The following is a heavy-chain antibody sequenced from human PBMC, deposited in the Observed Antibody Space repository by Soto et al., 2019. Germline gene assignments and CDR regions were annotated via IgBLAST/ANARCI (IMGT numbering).Heavy chain of an antibody. CDR2: ISGSDGST. CDR3: AKHLHYFDY. Sequence: EVQLLESGGGLVQPGGSLRLSCAASGFTFSTYAMSWVRQAPGKGLEWVSGISGSDGSTYYADSVQGRFTISRDNSKNPLYLQLNSLRAEDTAVYYCAKHLHYFDYWCQGTLVTVSS. V-gene: IGHV3-23*01. CDR1: GFTFSTYA. J-gene: IGHJ4*02.